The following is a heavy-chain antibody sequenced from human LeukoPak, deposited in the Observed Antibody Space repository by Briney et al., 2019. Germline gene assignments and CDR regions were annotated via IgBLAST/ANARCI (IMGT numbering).Heavy chain of an antibody. V-gene: IGHV1-2*02. D-gene: IGHD6-19*01. Sequence: ASVKVSCKASGYTFTGYYMHWVRQAPGQGLEWMGWINPNSGGTNYAQKFQGRVTMTTDTSTSTAYMELRSLRSDDTAVYYCARRAVGNSYYYSMDVWGKGTTVTVSS. CDR1: GYTFTGYY. CDR3: ARRAVGNSYYYSMDV. J-gene: IGHJ6*03. CDR2: INPNSGGT.